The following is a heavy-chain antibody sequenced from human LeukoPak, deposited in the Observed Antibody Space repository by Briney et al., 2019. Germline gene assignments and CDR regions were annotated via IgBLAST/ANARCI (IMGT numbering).Heavy chain of an antibody. CDR3: ARGETSDTRHLDY. Sequence: GGSLRLSCTASGFTFRRFWMGWVRQAPGKGLEWVANINEDGNKKYYVDSVKARFTISRDNTKNSLYLQLNSLRAEDTAVYYCARGETSDTRHLDYWGQGTLVTVSS. J-gene: IGHJ4*02. V-gene: IGHV3-7*01. D-gene: IGHD1-1*01. CDR1: GFTFRRFW. CDR2: INEDGNKK.